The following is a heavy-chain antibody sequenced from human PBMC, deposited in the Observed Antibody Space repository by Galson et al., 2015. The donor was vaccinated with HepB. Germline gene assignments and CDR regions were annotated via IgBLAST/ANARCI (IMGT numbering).Heavy chain of an antibody. J-gene: IGHJ6*02. CDR3: ARDLRDTAMVTTLPYYYGMDV. CDR2: ISAYNGNT. CDR1: GYTFTSYG. D-gene: IGHD5-18*01. Sequence: SVKASCKASGYTFTSYGISWVRQAPGQGLEWMGWISAYNGNTNYAQKLQGRVTMTTDTSTSTAYMELRSLRSDDTAVYYCARDLRDTAMVTTLPYYYGMDVWGQGTTVTVSS. V-gene: IGHV1-18*04.